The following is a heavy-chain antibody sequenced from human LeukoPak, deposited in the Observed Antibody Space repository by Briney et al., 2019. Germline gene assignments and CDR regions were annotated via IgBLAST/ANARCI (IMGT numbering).Heavy chain of an antibody. D-gene: IGHD5-12*01. CDR2: ISAYNGNT. J-gene: IGHJ4*02. CDR3: ARDPDSGYDGPSDY. Sequence: ASVKVSCKASGYTFTSYGIIWVRQAPGQGLEWMGWISAYNGNTNYAQKLQGRVTMTTDTSTSTAYMELRSLRSDDTAVYYCARDPDSGYDGPSDYWGQGTLVTVSS. CDR1: GYTFTSYG. V-gene: IGHV1-18*01.